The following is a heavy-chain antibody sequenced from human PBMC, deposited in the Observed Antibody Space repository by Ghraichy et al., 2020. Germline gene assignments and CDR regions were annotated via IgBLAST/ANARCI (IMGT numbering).Heavy chain of an antibody. CDR3: ARDLLSGSFSQTSYYYYGMDV. Sequence: GGSLRLSCAASGFTVSSNYMSWVRQAPGKGLEWVSVMYSGGSIYYADSVKGRFTISRDDSKNTLYLQMNSLRAEDTAVYYCARDLLSGSFSQTSYYYYGMDVWGQGTTVTVSS. CDR2: MYSGGSI. CDR1: GFTVSSNY. V-gene: IGHV3-53*01. D-gene: IGHD1-26*01. J-gene: IGHJ6*02.